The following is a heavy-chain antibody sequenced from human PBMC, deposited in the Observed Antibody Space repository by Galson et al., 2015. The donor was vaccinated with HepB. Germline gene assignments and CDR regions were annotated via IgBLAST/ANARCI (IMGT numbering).Heavy chain of an antibody. D-gene: IGHD3-10*01. Sequence: SLRLSCAASGFTFRSFAMHWVRQAPGKGLEWVTFISYDGNNHYYVDSVKGRFTISRDNSKNILYLQMDSLRTEDTALYYCARGAKELDYWGQGTLVTVSS. CDR1: GFTFRSFA. CDR2: ISYDGNNH. J-gene: IGHJ4*02. V-gene: IGHV3-30-3*01. CDR3: ARGAKELDY.